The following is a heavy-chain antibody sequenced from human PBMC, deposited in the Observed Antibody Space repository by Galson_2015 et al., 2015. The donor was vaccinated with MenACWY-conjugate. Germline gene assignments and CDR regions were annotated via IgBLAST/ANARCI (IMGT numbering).Heavy chain of an antibody. CDR3: ARQVVVWGENSSGWKGHYYYYYGMDV. V-gene: IGHV5-51*01. D-gene: IGHD6-19*01. J-gene: IGHJ6*02. Sequence: QSGAEVKKPGESLKISCTGSGYSFTSYWIGWVRQMPGKGLEWMGIIYPGDSDTRYSPSFQGQVTISADKSISTAYLQWSSLKASDTAMYYCARQVVVWGENSSGWKGHYYYYYGMDVWGQGTTVTVSS. CDR2: IYPGDSDT. CDR1: GYSFTSYW.